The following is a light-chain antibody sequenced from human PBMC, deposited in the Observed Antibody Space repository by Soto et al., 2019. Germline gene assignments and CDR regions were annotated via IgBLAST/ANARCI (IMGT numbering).Light chain of an antibody. CDR2: DAS. J-gene: IGKJ1*01. V-gene: IGKV1-5*01. CDR1: QSVHTW. CDR3: QQYNTYPWT. Sequence: DIHMTQSPSTLSPSVGDTVTITCRASQSVHTWLAWYQQIPGKAPTLLIYDASALARGVPSRFSGRGSGTDFTLTISSLQPDDFATYYCQQYNTYPWTFGQGTRV.